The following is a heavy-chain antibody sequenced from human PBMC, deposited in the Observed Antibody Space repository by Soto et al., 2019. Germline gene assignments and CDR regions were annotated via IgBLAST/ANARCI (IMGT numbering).Heavy chain of an antibody. CDR1: GYSFTIYW. CDR2: IYPGDSDT. Sequence: GESLKISWKGSGYSFTIYWIGWVRQMPGKGLEWMGIIYPGDSDTRYSPSFQGQVTISADKSISTAYLQWSSLKASDTAMYYCARPRITIFGVVIPYFDYWGQGTLVTVSS. CDR3: ARPRITIFGVVIPYFDY. V-gene: IGHV5-51*01. J-gene: IGHJ4*02. D-gene: IGHD3-3*01.